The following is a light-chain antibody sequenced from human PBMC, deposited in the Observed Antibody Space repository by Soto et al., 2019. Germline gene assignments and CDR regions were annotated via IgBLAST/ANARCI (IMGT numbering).Light chain of an antibody. CDR1: SSDVGGYNY. CDR3: SSYSSSSIVV. CDR2: DVS. J-gene: IGLJ2*01. Sequence: QSALTQPASVSGSPGQSITISCTGTSSDVGGYNYASWYQQHPGKAPKLMIYDVSNRPSGVSNRFSGSKSGNTASLTISGLQAEDEADYYCSSYSSSSIVVFGGGTKVTVL. V-gene: IGLV2-14*03.